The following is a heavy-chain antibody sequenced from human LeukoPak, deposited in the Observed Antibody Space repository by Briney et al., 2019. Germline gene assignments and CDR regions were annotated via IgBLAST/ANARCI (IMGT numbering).Heavy chain of an antibody. CDR2: INSDGSST. Sequence: GGSLRLSCAASGFTFSSYSMNWVPQAPGKGLVWVSRINSDGSSTSYADSVKGRFTISRDNAKNTLYLQMNSLRAEDTAVYYCARAGLHVAFDIWGQGTMVTVSS. CDR3: ARAGLHVAFDI. CDR1: GFTFSSYS. J-gene: IGHJ3*02. D-gene: IGHD5-24*01. V-gene: IGHV3-74*01.